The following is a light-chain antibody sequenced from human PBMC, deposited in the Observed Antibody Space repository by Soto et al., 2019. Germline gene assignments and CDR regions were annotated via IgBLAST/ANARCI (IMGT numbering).Light chain of an antibody. Sequence: EIVLTQSPGTLSLSPGERATLSCRASQSVSNNYLAWYQQKPGQSPRLLIYDVSTRATGIPARFGGSGSGTDFTLTISSLETEDFAVYYCQQYGSSPWTFGQGTKVDIK. J-gene: IGKJ1*01. CDR2: DVS. CDR3: QQYGSSPWT. V-gene: IGKV3-20*01. CDR1: QSVSNNY.